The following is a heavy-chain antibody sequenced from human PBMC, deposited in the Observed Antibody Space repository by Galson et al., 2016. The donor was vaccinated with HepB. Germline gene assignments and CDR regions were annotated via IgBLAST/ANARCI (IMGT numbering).Heavy chain of an antibody. CDR3: ARDTGPYSIGWYSESTA. J-gene: IGHJ1*01. V-gene: IGHV3-74*01. CDR2: SSGDGGST. D-gene: IGHD6-19*01. CDR1: GFTFRNFW. Sequence: SLRLSCAASGFTFRNFWMHWVRQAPGKGLVWVSRSSGDGGSTDYADFAKGRFTISRDNAKNTLFLQMNSPRVDDTAVYYCARDTGPYSIGWYSESTAWGQGTQVTVSS.